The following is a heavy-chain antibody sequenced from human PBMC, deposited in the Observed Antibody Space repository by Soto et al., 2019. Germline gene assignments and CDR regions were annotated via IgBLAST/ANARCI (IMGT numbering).Heavy chain of an antibody. D-gene: IGHD3-9*01. CDR1: VRSFSGYY. Sequence: SDTLSLTSHVYVRSFSGYYWSWIRQPPGKGLEWIGEINHSGSTNYNPSLKSRVTISVDTSKNQFSLKLSSVTAADTAVYYCARFGVGILTGYRRNYFDYWGQG. V-gene: IGHV4-34*01. J-gene: IGHJ4*02. CDR3: ARFGVGILTGYRRNYFDY. CDR2: INHSGST.